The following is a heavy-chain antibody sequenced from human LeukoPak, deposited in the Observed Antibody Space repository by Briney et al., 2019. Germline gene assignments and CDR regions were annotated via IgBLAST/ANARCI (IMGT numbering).Heavy chain of an antibody. D-gene: IGHD6-19*01. J-gene: IGHJ3*02. CDR3: ARDRSVAGSRAFDI. V-gene: IGHV3-21*01. CDR2: ISSSSSYI. Sequence: PGGSLRLSCAASGFTFSSYSMNWVRQAPGKGLEWVSSISSSSSYIYYADSVKGRFTISRDNAKNSLYLQMNSLRAEGTAVYYCARDRSVAGSRAFDIWGQGTMVTVSS. CDR1: GFTFSSYS.